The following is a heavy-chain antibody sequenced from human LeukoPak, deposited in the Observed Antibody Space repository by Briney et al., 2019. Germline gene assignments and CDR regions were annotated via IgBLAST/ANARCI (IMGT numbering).Heavy chain of an antibody. CDR1: GYTFTSYY. J-gene: IGHJ6*02. D-gene: IGHD2-2*02. Sequence: ASVKVSCKASGYTFTSYYMHWVRQAPGQGLEWMGIINPSGGSTSYAQKFQGRVTMTRDTSTSTVYMELSSLRSEDTAVYYCARCVVPAAIGYYYGMDVWGQGTTVTVSS. V-gene: IGHV1-46*01. CDR3: ARCVVPAAIGYYYGMDV. CDR2: INPSGGST.